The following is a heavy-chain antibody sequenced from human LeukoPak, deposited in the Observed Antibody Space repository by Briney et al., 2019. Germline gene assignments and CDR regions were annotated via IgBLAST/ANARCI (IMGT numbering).Heavy chain of an antibody. CDR3: ASEQDYSNYVFNH. CDR2: IYYSGST. D-gene: IGHD4-11*01. J-gene: IGHJ4*02. Sequence: SETLSLTCTVSGGSISSGGYYWSWIRQSPGKGLEWIGSIYYSGSTYYNPSLRSRVTISVDTSKNQFSLKLSSVTAADTAVYYCASEQDYSNYVFNHWGQGTLVTVSS. V-gene: IGHV4-39*01. CDR1: GGSISSGGYY.